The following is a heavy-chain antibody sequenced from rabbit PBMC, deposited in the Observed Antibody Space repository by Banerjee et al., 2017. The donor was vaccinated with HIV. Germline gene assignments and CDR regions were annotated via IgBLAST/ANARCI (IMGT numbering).Heavy chain of an antibody. Sequence: QSLEESGGDLVKPGASLTLTCTASGIDFNSYYYMCWVRQAPGKGLEWIACINTSSGNTVYASWAKGRFTISRTSSTTVTLQMTSLTAADTATYFCARAYVDGSVGVWNLWGPGTL. D-gene: IGHD5-1*01. V-gene: IGHV1S40*01. CDR3: ARAYVDGSVGVWNL. J-gene: IGHJ4*01. CDR1: GIDFNSYYY. CDR2: INTSSGNT.